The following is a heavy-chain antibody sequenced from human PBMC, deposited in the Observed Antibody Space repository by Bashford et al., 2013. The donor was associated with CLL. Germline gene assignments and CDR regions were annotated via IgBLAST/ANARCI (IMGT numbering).Heavy chain of an antibody. Sequence: SETLSLTCAVSGGSISSGGYSWSWIRQPPGKALEWIGYINYSGSTYYSPSLESRVTISLDRSKNQFSLKLSSVTAADTAVYYCAREGIGYPNWFDPWGRRNPGHRLL. D-gene: IGHD6-25*01. CDR1: GGSISSGGYS. J-gene: IGHJ5*02. V-gene: IGHV4-30-2*01. CDR2: INYSGST. CDR3: AREGIGYPNWFDP.